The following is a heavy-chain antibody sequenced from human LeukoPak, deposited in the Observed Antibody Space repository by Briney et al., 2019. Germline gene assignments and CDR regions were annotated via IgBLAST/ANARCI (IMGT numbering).Heavy chain of an antibody. CDR3: ARADIVATITFDY. V-gene: IGHV4-34*09. CDR1: GGSFSGYY. D-gene: IGHD5-12*01. CDR2: INHSGST. J-gene: IGHJ4*02. Sequence: SETLSLTCAVYGGSFSGYYWSWIRQPPGKGLEWIGEINHSGSTNYNPSLKSRVTISVDTSKNQFSLKLSSVTAADTAVYYCARADIVATITFDYWGQGTLVTVSS.